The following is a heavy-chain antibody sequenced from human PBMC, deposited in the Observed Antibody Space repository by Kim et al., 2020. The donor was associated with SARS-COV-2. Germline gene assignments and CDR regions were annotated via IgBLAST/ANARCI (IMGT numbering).Heavy chain of an antibody. CDR2: IYYSGST. Sequence: SETLSLTCTVSGGSISSGDYYWSWIRQPPGKGLEWIGYIYYSGSTYYNPSLKSRVTISVDTSKNQFSLKLSSVTAADTAVYYCARDRATSITIFGVVIVHNFAYWGQGTLVTVSS. CDR3: ARDRATSITIFGVVIVHNFAY. V-gene: IGHV4-30-4*01. J-gene: IGHJ4*02. D-gene: IGHD3-3*01. CDR1: GGSISSGDYY.